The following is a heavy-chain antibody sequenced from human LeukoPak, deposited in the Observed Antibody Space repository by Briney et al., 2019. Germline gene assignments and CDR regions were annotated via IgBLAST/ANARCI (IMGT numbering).Heavy chain of an antibody. CDR1: GGSISSTSYY. CDR2: IYYSGST. D-gene: IGHD6-19*01. J-gene: IGHJ4*02. V-gene: IGHV4-39*07. CDR3: ARDQWLSAN. Sequence: SETLSLTCTVSGGSISSTSYYWGWIRQPPGKGLEWIGSIYYSGSTYYNPSLKSRVTISVDTSKNQFSLKLSSVTAADTAVYYCARDQWLSANWGQGTLVTVSS.